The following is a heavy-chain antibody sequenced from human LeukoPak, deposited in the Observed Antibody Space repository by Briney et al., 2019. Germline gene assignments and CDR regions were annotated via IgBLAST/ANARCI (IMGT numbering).Heavy chain of an antibody. CDR2: IYDSGST. CDR1: GGSVSSGSYY. Sequence: SETLSLTCTVSGGSVSSGSYYWSWIRQPPGKGLEWIGDIYDSGSTNYNPSLKSRVTISVDTSKNQFSLKLSSVTAADTAVYYCARYLQWLVPRGYYFDYWGQGTLVTVSS. V-gene: IGHV4-61*01. D-gene: IGHD6-19*01. CDR3: ARYLQWLVPRGYYFDY. J-gene: IGHJ4*02.